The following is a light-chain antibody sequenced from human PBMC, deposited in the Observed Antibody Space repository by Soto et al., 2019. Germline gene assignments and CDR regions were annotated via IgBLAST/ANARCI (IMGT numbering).Light chain of an antibody. J-gene: IGKJ4*01. CDR2: DTS. Sequence: EIVLTQSPATLSLSPGERAALSCRASQSVSSYLVWYQQRPGQAPRLLIYDTSNRATGIPARFSGSGSGTDFTLTIISLEPEDFAVYYCQQRSNWPPTFGGGTKVEIK. V-gene: IGKV3-11*01. CDR1: QSVSSY. CDR3: QQRSNWPPT.